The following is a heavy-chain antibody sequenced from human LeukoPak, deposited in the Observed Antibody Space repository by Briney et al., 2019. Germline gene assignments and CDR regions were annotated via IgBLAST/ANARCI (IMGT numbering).Heavy chain of an antibody. CDR2: IYYSGST. J-gene: IGHJ4*02. CDR3: ARQGKKADDY. Sequence: SQTLSLTCTVSGGSISSYYWSWIRQPPGKGLEWIGYIYYSGSTNYNPSLKSRVTISVDTSKNQFSLKLSSVTAADTAVYYCARQGKKADDYWGQGTLVTVSS. CDR1: GGSISSYY. V-gene: IGHV4-59*01.